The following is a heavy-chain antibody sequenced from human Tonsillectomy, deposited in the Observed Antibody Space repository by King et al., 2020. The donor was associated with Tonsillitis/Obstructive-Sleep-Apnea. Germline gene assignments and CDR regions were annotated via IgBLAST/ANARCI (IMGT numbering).Heavy chain of an antibody. J-gene: IGHJ5*02. Sequence: VQLVESGGGLVKPGGSLRLSCAASGFTFSDYYMSWIRQAPGKGLEWGSYITSSGSTRYYADFVKGRFTMSRDNAKNSLYLQMHSLRAEDTAVYYCARVGDIVVVPAAIWFDPWGQGTLVTVSS. CDR3: ARVGDIVVVPAAIWFDP. CDR2: ITSSGSTR. CDR1: GFTFSDYY. D-gene: IGHD2-2*01. V-gene: IGHV3-11*01.